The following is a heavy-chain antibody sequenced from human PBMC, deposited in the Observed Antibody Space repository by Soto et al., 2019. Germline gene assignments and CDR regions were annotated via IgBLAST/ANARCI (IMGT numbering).Heavy chain of an antibody. CDR2: IYYSGST. Sequence: PSETLSLTCTVSGGSISSYYWSWIRQPPGKGLEWIGYIYYSGSTNYNPSLKSRVTISVDTSKNQFSLKLSSVTAADTAVYYCARDAMSTVIPYYYYFGMDVRGQRTTVTGSS. CDR3: ARDAMSTVIPYYYYFGMDV. V-gene: IGHV4-59*01. D-gene: IGHD4-17*01. CDR1: GGSISSYY. J-gene: IGHJ6*02.